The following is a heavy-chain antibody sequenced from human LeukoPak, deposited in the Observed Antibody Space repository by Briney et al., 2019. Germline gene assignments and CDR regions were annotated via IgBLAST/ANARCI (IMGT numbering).Heavy chain of an antibody. CDR3: ARRTDSGYSSSSSAFDV. D-gene: IGHD6-6*01. CDR2: IYTSGST. J-gene: IGHJ3*01. CDR1: GGSISGYY. V-gene: IGHV4-4*07. Sequence: PSETLSLTCNVSGGSISGYYWSWIRQPAGKGLEWIGRIYTSGSTKYNPSLKSRVTMYVDTSKSQFSLKLTSVTAADTAVYYCARRTDSGYSSSSSAFDVWGQGTIVTVSS.